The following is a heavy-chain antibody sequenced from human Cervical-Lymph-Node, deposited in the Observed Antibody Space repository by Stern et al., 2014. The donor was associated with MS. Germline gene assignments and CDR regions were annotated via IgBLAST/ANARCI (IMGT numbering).Heavy chain of an antibody. CDR3: ALLSYNSGPES. CDR2: IIPILETA. Sequence: QVQLVQSGAEVKTPESSVKVSCQASGGNFSVLAISWVRQAPGQRPEWMGGIIPILETATYAQKFQGRFTITADRSTSRVHMEMTSLRGEDTAVFYCALLSYNSGPESWGQGTLVTVSS. V-gene: IGHV1-69*06. J-gene: IGHJ5*02. D-gene: IGHD1-1*01. CDR1: GGNFSVLA.